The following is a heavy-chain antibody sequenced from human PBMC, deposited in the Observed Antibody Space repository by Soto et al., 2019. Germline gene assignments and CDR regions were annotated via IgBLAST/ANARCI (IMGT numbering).Heavy chain of an antibody. Sequence: PSETLSLTCTVSGGSISSRGYYWGWIRQPPGKGLEWIGTIYYSGSTYYNPSLKSRVTISVDTSKNQFSLKLSSVTAADTAVYYCARGDYYYYGMDVWGQGTTVTVSS. J-gene: IGHJ6*02. CDR1: GGSISSRGYY. CDR2: IYYSGST. CDR3: ARGDYYYYGMDV. V-gene: IGHV4-39*01.